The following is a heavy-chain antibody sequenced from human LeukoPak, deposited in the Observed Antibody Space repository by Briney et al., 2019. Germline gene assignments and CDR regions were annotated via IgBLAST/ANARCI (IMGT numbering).Heavy chain of an antibody. CDR1: GFTFSDYY. J-gene: IGHJ4*02. CDR2: ISSSGSTI. Sequence: GGSLRLSCAASGFTFSDYYMSWIRQAPGKGLEWVSYISSSGSTIYYADSVKGRFTISRDNAKNSLYLQMNSLRAEDTAVYYCAKVPEWELRGYYFDYWGQGTLVTVSS. CDR3: AKVPEWELRGYYFDY. V-gene: IGHV3-11*01. D-gene: IGHD1-26*01.